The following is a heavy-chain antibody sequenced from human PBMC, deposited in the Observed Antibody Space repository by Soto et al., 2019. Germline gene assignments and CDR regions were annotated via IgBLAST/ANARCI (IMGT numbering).Heavy chain of an antibody. CDR1: GYTFSSYA. D-gene: IGHD1-7*01. Sequence: ASVKVSCKASGYTFSSYAMHWVRQAPGQRPEWMGWINTGNGNTKYSQKFEARVTLTRDTAASTAYMELNSLRSDDTAVYYCARDPIWTYTWNYARLNYLDPWGQGTLVTVSS. CDR2: INTGNGNT. CDR3: ARDPIWTYTWNYARLNYLDP. V-gene: IGHV1-3*04. J-gene: IGHJ5*02.